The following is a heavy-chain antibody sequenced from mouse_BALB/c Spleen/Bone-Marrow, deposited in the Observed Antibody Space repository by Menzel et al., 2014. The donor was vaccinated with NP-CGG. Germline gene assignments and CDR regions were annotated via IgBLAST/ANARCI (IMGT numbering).Heavy chain of an antibody. J-gene: IGHJ2*01. Sequence: LLESGRGFVQPKGSLKLSCAASGFTFNTYAMNWVRQAPGKGLEWVARIRSKSNNYATYYAVSVKDRFTISRDDSQSLLYMQMNNVKAEYSAVYECVREDRYDACFAYWGQGTTLTVSA. CDR3: VREDRYDACFAY. D-gene: IGHD2-14*01. CDR1: GFTFNTYA. V-gene: IGHV10-1*02. CDR2: IRSKSNNYAT.